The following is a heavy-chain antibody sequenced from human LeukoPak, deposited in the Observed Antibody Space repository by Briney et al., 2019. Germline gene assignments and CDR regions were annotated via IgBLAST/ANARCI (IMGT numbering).Heavy chain of an antibody. D-gene: IGHD3-22*01. CDR3: ARVTGYMIEDYFDY. CDR1: GGSISSGSYY. J-gene: IGHJ4*02. V-gene: IGHV4-61*02. CDR2: IYTSGST. Sequence: SQTLSLTCTVSGGSISSGSYYWSWIRQPAGKGLEWIGRIYTSGSTNYNPSLKSRVTISVETSKNQFSLKLSSVTAADTAVYYCARVTGYMIEDYFDYWGQGTLVTVSS.